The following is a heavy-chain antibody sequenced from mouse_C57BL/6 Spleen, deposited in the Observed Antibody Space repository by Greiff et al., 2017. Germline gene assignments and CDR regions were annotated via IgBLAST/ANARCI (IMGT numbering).Heavy chain of an antibody. D-gene: IGHD1-1*01. CDR1: GFNIKDDY. CDR3: TTSPNYYGSSAY. CDR2: IDPENGDT. Sequence: VQLQQSGAELVRPGASVKLSCTASGFNIKDDYMHWVKQRPEQGLEWIGWIDPENGDTEYASKFQGKATITADTSSNTAYLQLSSLSSEDTAVYYCTTSPNYYGSSAYWGQETLVTVSA. J-gene: IGHJ3*01. V-gene: IGHV14-4*01.